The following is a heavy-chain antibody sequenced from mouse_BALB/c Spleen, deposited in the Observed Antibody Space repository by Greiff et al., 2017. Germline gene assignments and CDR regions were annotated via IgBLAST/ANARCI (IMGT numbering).Heavy chain of an antibody. CDR1: GFTFSSYA. CDR2: ISSGGST. CDR3: ARTPPLYGNYMDY. J-gene: IGHJ4*01. V-gene: IGHV5-6-5*01. D-gene: IGHD2-1*01. Sequence: EVKLVESGGGLVKPGGSLKLSCAASGFTFSSYAMSWVRQTPEKRLEWVASISSGGSTYYPDSVKGRFTISRDNARNILYLQMSSLRSEDTAMYYCARTPPLYGNYMDYWGQGTSVTVSS.